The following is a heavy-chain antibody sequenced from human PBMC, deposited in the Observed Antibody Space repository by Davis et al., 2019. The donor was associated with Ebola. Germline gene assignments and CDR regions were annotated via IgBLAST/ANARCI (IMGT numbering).Heavy chain of an antibody. V-gene: IGHV3-74*01. D-gene: IGHD3-10*01. CDR1: GFNFDDYA. CDR3: ARGDGFNGMDV. J-gene: IGHJ6*02. CDR2: ISSDGYST. Sequence: HTGGSLRLSCTASGFNFDDYAMHWVRQAPGMGLEWVSRISSDGYSTRYADSVKGRFTISRDNSKNTLYLQMNSLRAEDTAVYYCARGDGFNGMDVWGQGTTVTVSS.